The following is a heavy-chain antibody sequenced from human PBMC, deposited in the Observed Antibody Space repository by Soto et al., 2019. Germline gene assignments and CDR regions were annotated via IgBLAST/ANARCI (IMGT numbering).Heavy chain of an antibody. CDR2: IRTSGSTM. Sequence: PGGSLSLACAASGFTFSDYYMSWIRQAPGRGLQWVSYIRTSGSTMCYADTVKGRFTVSRDNAKNSLYLRMNRLRAEDTAVYYCARGLWNFDLWGRGTLVTVSS. CDR3: ARGLWNFDL. CDR1: GFTFSDYY. V-gene: IGHV3-11*01. D-gene: IGHD3-16*01. J-gene: IGHJ2*01.